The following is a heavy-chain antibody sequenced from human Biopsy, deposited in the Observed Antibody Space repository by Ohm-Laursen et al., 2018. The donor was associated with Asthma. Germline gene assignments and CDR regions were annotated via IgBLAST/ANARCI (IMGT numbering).Heavy chain of an antibody. D-gene: IGHD3-10*01. CDR1: RFNFRTHS. CDR2: ISGGSLYI. J-gene: IGHJ6*02. CDR3: ARDRGDDYLGEIESYYYYGMDV. V-gene: IGHV3-21*01. Sequence: GQTLSLTCAASRFNFRTHSMNWVRQAPGKGLEWVSAISGGSLYIHYADSVKGRFTISRDNAKNSVYLQMNSLRAEDTAVYYCARDRGDDYLGEIESYYYYGMDVWGQGTTVTVSS.